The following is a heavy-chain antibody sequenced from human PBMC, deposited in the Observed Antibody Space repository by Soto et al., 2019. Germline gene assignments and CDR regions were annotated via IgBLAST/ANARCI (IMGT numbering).Heavy chain of an antibody. Sequence: PGGSLRLSCATSGFTFRHFAMSWVRQAPGKGLEWLGFIRSPVCGGTAEYAASVKGRFTFSRDDSKSIVYLENNSLKTDDTAMFWCIGCSGTSYSSDYWGQGTLVTVSS. CDR1: GFTFRHFA. D-gene: IGHD2-2*01. CDR2: IRSPVCGGTA. V-gene: IGHV3-49*04. J-gene: IGHJ4*02. CDR3: IGCSGTSYSSDY.